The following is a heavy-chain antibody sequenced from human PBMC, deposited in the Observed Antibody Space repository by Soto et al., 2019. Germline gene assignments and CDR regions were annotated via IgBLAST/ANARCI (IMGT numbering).Heavy chain of an antibody. CDR2: IWYDGSNA. Sequence: QVQLVESGGGVVQPGRSLRLSCAASGFTFSIFGMHWVRQAPGKGLEWAAIIWYDGSNAYYADSVRGRFTISRDNSKNTVYPQMNSLRAEDTAVYYCARDKGSSTVVSGISQEGYFDSWGQGTLVTASS. V-gene: IGHV3-33*01. D-gene: IGHD6-19*01. CDR1: GFTFSIFG. J-gene: IGHJ4*02. CDR3: ARDKGSSTVVSGISQEGYFDS.